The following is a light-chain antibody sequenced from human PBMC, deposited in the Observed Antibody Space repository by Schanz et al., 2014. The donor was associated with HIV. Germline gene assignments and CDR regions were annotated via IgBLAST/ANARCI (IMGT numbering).Light chain of an antibody. V-gene: IGLV1-51*01. Sequence: QSVLTQPPSVSAAPGQKVTISCSGRTFIGGKSYVSWYQQLPGTAPKLLIYDNDKRPSEIPDRFSGSKSGNTASLTIFDLQPEDEADYYCSSLSTSGAPVFGTGTKLTVL. CDR3: SSLSTSGAPV. CDR2: DND. J-gene: IGLJ1*01. CDR1: TFIGGKSY.